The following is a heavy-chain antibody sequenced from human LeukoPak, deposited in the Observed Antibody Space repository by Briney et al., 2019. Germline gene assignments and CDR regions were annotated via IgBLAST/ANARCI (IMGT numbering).Heavy chain of an antibody. J-gene: IGHJ4*02. V-gene: IGHV3-53*01. CDR2: IYSGGNT. D-gene: IGHD6-13*01. Sequence: PGGSLRLSCAASGFTVSSNYMGWVRQAPGKGLEYVPVIYSGGNTYYAGSVKGRFTISRDNSKNTVYLQMNSLRAEDTAVYYCVKGSAGSRPYYFDYWGQGTLLTVSS. CDR3: VKGSAGSRPYYFDY. CDR1: GFTVSSNY.